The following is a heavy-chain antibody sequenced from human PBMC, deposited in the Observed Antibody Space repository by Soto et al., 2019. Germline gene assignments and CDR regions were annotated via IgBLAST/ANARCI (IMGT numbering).Heavy chain of an antibody. J-gene: IGHJ3*02. CDR3: ARVRSYAAAVHGPAFAI. D-gene: IGHD6-13*01. V-gene: IGHV1-69*13. Sequence: GASGKVCCEASLSSIARYGSYCGRQAPAQRLEWMGGIIPIFGTTNYAQKFQGRVTITADESTSTAYMELSSLRSEDTAVYYCARVRSYAAAVHGPAFAISGQGTMVPVSS. CDR1: LSSIARYG. CDR2: IIPIFGTT.